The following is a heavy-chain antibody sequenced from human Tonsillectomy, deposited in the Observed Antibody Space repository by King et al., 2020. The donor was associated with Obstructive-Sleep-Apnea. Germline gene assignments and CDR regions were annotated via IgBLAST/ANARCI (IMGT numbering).Heavy chain of an antibody. Sequence: VQLVESGGGLVQPGGSLRLSCAASGFTFSNYAMSWVRQAPGKGLEWVSAVNTCGGAPYYADSVKGRFTISRDNSTNTLYLQMNSQRAEDTAVYYCAKRVDTAMVFDYWGQGTLVTVSS. CDR3: AKRVDTAMVFDY. V-gene: IGHV3-23*04. CDR1: GFTFSNYA. CDR2: VNTCGGAP. D-gene: IGHD5-18*01. J-gene: IGHJ4*02.